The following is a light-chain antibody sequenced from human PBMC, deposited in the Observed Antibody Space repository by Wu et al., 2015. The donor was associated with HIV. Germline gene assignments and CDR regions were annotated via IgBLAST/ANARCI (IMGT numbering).Light chain of an antibody. CDR1: QSVSSY. J-gene: IGKJ1*01. V-gene: IGKV3-11*01. CDR2: DIY. Sequence: EIVLTQSPATLSLSPGERATLSCRASQSVSSYLAWYQQKPGQAPRLLIYDIYNRAAGIPPRFSGSGSGTDFTLTISSLEPEDFAVYYCQQRINWPTFGQGTKVEIK. CDR3: QQRINWPT.